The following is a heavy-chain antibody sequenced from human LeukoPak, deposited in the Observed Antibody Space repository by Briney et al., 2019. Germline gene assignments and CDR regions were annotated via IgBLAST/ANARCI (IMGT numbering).Heavy chain of an antibody. J-gene: IGHJ3*02. Sequence: SETLSLTCSVSGGSISNYYWSWIRQAPGKGLEWIGYIHSSGSTNPNPSLKRRLTTSADTSKNQISLKLSSVTAADTAVYYCARDLVTVTKGFDIWGQGTMVSVSS. CDR2: IHSSGST. CDR3: ARDLVTVTKGFDI. CDR1: GGSISNYY. V-gene: IGHV4-59*01. D-gene: IGHD4-17*01.